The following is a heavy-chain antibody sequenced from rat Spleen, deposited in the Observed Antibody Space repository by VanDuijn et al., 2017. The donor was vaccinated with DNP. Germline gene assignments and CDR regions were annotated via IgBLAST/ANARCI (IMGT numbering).Heavy chain of an antibody. V-gene: IGHV3-1*01. CDR3: ARWTRYFDS. CDR1: GYSITSHY. J-gene: IGHJ2*01. Sequence: EVQLQESGSGLVKPSQSLSLTCSVTGYSITSHYWGWIRKFPGNKLEYIGHISYSGRTNYNPSLKSRLSITRDTSKNHFFLQLNSVTTEDTATYYCARWTRYFDSWGQGVLVTVSS. D-gene: IGHD1-7*01. CDR2: ISYSGRT.